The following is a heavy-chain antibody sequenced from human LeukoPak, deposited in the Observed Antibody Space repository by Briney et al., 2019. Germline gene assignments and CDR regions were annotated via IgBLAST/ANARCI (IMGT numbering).Heavy chain of an antibody. V-gene: IGHV3-23*01. J-gene: IGHJ4*02. Sequence: GGTLRLSCAASGFTFSSYGMSWVRQAPGKGLEWVSAISGSGGSTYYADSVKGRFTISRDNSKNTLYLQMNSLRAEDTAVYYCAKDSSSGWYHYWGQGTLVTVSS. CDR1: GFTFSSYG. D-gene: IGHD6-19*01. CDR3: AKDSSSGWYHY. CDR2: ISGSGGST.